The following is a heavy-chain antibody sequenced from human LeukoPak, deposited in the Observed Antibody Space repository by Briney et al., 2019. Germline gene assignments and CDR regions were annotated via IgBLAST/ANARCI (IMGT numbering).Heavy chain of an antibody. CDR2: ISGSGGST. CDR3: AKAEKNAYCGGDCYTDFDY. D-gene: IGHD2-21*02. J-gene: IGHJ4*02. CDR1: GFTFSSYA. Sequence: PGGSLRLSRAASGFTFSSYAMSWVRQAPGKGLEWVSAISGSGGSTYYADSVKGRFTISRDNSKNTLYLQMNSLRAEDTAVYYCAKAEKNAYCGGDCYTDFDYWGQGTLVTVSS. V-gene: IGHV3-23*01.